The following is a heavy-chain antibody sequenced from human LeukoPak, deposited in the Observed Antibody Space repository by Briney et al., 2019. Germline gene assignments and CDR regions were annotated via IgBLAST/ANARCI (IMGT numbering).Heavy chain of an antibody. V-gene: IGHV3-74*01. CDR3: ESGGGDFCRSPRGGGLDY. Sequence: GGSLRLSCAASGFTFSSYWMHWVRQAPGKGLVWVSRINSDGSSTSYADSVKGRFTISRDNAKNTLYLQMNSLRAEDTAVYYCESGGGDFCRSPRGGGLDYGGEEPVVTVSS. D-gene: IGHD3-3*01. CDR2: INSDGSST. CDR1: GFTFSSYW. J-gene: IGHJ4*02.